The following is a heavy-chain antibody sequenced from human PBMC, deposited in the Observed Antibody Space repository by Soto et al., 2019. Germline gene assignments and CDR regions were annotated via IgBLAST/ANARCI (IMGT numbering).Heavy chain of an antibody. CDR1: GYSFTSYW. D-gene: IGHD6-19*01. J-gene: IGHJ5*02. CDR3: ARQDRPGLWYSSGWYWFDP. Sequence: PGESLKISCKGSGYSFTSYWIGWVRQMPGKGLEWMGIIYPGDSDTRYSPSFQGQVTISADKSISTAYLQWSSLKASDTAMYYCARQDRPGLWYSSGWYWFDPWGQGTLVTVSS. V-gene: IGHV5-51*01. CDR2: IYPGDSDT.